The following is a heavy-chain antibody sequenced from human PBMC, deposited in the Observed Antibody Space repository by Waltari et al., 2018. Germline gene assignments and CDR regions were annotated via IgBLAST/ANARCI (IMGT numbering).Heavy chain of an antibody. CDR1: GGSISSSSYY. CDR2: NYYSVTT. J-gene: IGHJ3*02. V-gene: IGHV4-39*01. CDR3: ARQNRGATMVRGALGAFDI. Sequence: QLQLQESGPGLVKPSETLSLTCTVSGGSISSSSYYWGWIRQPPGKGLEWIGSNYYSVTTYYKPSPKSRVTISVDTSKNQFALKLSSVTAADTAVYYGARQNRGATMVRGALGAFDIWGQGTMVTVSS. D-gene: IGHD3-10*01.